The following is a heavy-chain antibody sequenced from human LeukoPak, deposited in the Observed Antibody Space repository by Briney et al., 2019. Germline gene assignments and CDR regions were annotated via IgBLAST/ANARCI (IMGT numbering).Heavy chain of an antibody. V-gene: IGHV3-21*01. CDR3: ARDARITVAGTSPESSDY. J-gene: IGHJ4*02. CDR2: ISSSNSYI. Sequence: GGSLRLSCAVSGFIFSSYTMSWVRHAPAKGLEWVSSISSSNSYIYYADSVQGRFTMSRDNAKNSLYLQMFSLRAEDTAVYYCARDARITVAGTSPESSDYWGQGTLVTVSS. CDR1: GFIFSSYT. D-gene: IGHD6-19*01.